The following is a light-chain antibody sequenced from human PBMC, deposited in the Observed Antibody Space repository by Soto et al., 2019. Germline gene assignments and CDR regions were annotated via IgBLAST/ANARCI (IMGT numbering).Light chain of an antibody. CDR2: KAS. CDR1: QSISSW. V-gene: IGKV1-5*03. J-gene: IGKJ1*01. Sequence: DIQMTQSPSTLSASVGDRVTITCRASQSISSWLAWYQQKPGKAPKLRIYKASSLESGVPSRFSGRGSGTEFTLTISSLQPDDFANYYCPQYNSYWTFGQGTKVEIK. CDR3: PQYNSYWT.